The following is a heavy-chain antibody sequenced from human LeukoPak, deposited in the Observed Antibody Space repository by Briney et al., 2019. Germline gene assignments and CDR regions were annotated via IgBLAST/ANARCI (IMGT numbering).Heavy chain of an antibody. CDR3: ARSNNYGFDY. Sequence: AGGSLRLSCAASGFTFRSYWMHWVRQAPGKGLVWVSHINGDGGTTTYADSVKGRFTISRDNAKNTLYLQMNSPRAEDTAVFYCARSNNYGFDYWGQGTLVTVSS. CDR2: INGDGGTT. D-gene: IGHD5-24*01. J-gene: IGHJ4*02. V-gene: IGHV3-74*03. CDR1: GFTFRSYW.